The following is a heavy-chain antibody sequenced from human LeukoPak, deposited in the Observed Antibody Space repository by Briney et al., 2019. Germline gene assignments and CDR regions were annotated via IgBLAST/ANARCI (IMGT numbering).Heavy chain of an antibody. D-gene: IGHD3-22*01. V-gene: IGHV4-39*01. CDR2: ISYSGGT. CDR1: GGSIISSNHY. CDR3: ARGVEYYDSSGYRPHAFDI. J-gene: IGHJ3*02. Sequence: SETLSLTCTVSGGSIISSNHYWGWTRQPPGKGLEWFGSISYSGGTAYNPSLRSRVTISVDTSKNQFSLKVNSVTAADTAVYYCARGVEYYDSSGYRPHAFDIWGQGTLVTVSS.